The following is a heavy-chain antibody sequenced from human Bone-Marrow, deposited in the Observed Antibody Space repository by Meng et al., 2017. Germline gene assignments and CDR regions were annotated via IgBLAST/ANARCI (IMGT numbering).Heavy chain of an antibody. V-gene: IGHV3-20*04. CDR1: GFTFDDYG. Sequence: GESLKISCAASGFTFDDYGMSWVRQATGKGLEWVSGINWNGGSTGYADSVKGRFTISRDNAKNSLYMQMNSLRAEDTALYYCAIEERGHYYDSSGYTGYWGQGTLVTVSS. D-gene: IGHD3-22*01. J-gene: IGHJ4*02. CDR2: INWNGGST. CDR3: AIEERGHYYDSSGYTGY.